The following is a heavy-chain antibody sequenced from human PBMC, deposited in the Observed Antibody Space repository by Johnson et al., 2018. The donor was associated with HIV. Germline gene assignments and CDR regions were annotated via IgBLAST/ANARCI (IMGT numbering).Heavy chain of an antibody. CDR1: GFTFSSYG. D-gene: IGHD1-1*01. J-gene: IGHJ3*02. Sequence: QVQLVESGGGVVQPGRSLRLSCAASGFTFSSYGMHWVRQAPGKGLEWVAFIRYDGSNKYYADSVKGRFTISRDNSKNTLYLQMNSLRAEDTAVYYCANFRGTTRNPDAFDIWGQGTMVTVSS. CDR3: ANFRGTTRNPDAFDI. V-gene: IGHV3-30*02. CDR2: IRYDGSNK.